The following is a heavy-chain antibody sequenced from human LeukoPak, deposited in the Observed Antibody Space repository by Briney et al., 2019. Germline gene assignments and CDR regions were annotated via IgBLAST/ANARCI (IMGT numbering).Heavy chain of an antibody. Sequence: GGSLRLSCAASGFTFSSYSMNWVRQAPGKGLEWVSSISSSSSYIYYADSVKGRFTTSRDNAKNSLYLQMNSLRAEDTAVYYCARYVPGSDFWTGYRRAYYFDYWGQGTLLTVSS. CDR3: ARYVPGSDFWTGYRRAYYFDY. D-gene: IGHD3/OR15-3a*01. V-gene: IGHV3-21*01. J-gene: IGHJ4*02. CDR2: ISSSSSYI. CDR1: GFTFSSYS.